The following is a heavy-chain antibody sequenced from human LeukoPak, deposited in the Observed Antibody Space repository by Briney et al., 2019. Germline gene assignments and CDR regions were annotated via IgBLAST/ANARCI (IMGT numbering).Heavy chain of an antibody. CDR2: IHHSGNT. CDR3: TRSTYYYDSSGSLHSHDAYDV. CDR1: GGSISIGGYY. Sequence: PSQTLSLTCTVSGGSISIGGYYWTWIRQPPGKGLEWIGYIHHSGNTYYNPSLKSRVTISVDRSRSQFSLNLSSVTAADTAVYYCTRSTYYYDSSGSLHSHDAYDVWGRGTMVTVSS. D-gene: IGHD3-22*01. J-gene: IGHJ3*01. V-gene: IGHV4-30-2*01.